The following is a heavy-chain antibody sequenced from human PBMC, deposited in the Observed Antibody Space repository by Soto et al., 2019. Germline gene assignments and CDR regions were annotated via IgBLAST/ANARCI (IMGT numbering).Heavy chain of an antibody. CDR3: ARHRLLTPPVY. D-gene: IGHD1-26*01. V-gene: IGHV4-39*01. J-gene: IGHJ4*02. Sequence: SETLSLTYTVSGGSISSNNYYWGWIRQPPRKGLEWIGSIYYSGTTYYNPSLKNRLTISVDTSKNQFSLKLSSVTAADTAVYYCARHRLLTPPVYWGQGTLVTVSS. CDR1: GGSISSNNYY. CDR2: IYYSGTT.